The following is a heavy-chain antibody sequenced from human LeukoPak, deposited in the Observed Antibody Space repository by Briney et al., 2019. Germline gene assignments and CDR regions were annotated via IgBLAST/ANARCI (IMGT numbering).Heavy chain of an antibody. J-gene: IGHJ4*02. V-gene: IGHV4-59*08. CDR1: GGSISSYY. CDR2: MYYSGST. Sequence: PSETLSLTCTVSGGSISSYYWSWIRQPPGKGLEWIGYMYYSGSTNYNPSLKSRVTISVDTSKNQFSLKLSSVTAADTAVYYCASIPPPIATTPYYFDYWGQGTLVTVSS. CDR3: ASIPPPIATTPYYFDY. D-gene: IGHD5-12*01.